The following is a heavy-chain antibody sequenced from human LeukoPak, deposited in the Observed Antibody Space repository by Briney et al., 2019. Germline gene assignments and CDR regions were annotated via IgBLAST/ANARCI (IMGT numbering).Heavy chain of an antibody. D-gene: IGHD2/OR15-2a*01. CDR1: GASFSDHN. V-gene: IGHV4-34*01. Sequence: KASETLSLTCAVYGASFSDHNWVWICQPPGKGLEWIGEINYSGSTNYNPSLKSRVTISIDTSKTQFSLKLSSVTAADTAVYYCLYSYFNTGTLFAHWGQGTLVTVSS. J-gene: IGHJ4*02. CDR3: LYSYFNTGTLFAH. CDR2: INYSGST.